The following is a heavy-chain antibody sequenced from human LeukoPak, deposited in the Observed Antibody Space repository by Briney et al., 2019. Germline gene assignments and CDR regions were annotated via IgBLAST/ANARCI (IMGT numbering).Heavy chain of an antibody. D-gene: IGHD2-2*01. Sequence: SETLSLTCTVSGGSISSSSYYWGWIRQPPGKGLEWIGSIYYSGSTYYNPSLKSRVTISVDTSKNQFSLKLSSVTAADTAAYYCARGRGYCSSTSCSNWFDPWGQGTLVTVSS. V-gene: IGHV4-39*01. J-gene: IGHJ5*02. CDR2: IYYSGST. CDR3: ARGRGYCSSTSCSNWFDP. CDR1: GGSISSSSYY.